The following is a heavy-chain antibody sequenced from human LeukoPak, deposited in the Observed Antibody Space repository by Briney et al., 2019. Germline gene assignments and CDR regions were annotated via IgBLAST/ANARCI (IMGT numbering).Heavy chain of an antibody. D-gene: IGHD6-19*01. J-gene: IGHJ4*02. Sequence: SETLSLTCAVYGGSFSGYYWSWIRQPPGKGLEWIGEINHSGSTNYNPSLKGRVTISVDTSKNQFSLKLSSVTAADTAVYYCARHRGIAVAGTRRGLDYWGQGTLVTVSS. CDR2: INHSGST. CDR3: ARHRGIAVAGTRRGLDY. CDR1: GGSFSGYY. V-gene: IGHV4-34*01.